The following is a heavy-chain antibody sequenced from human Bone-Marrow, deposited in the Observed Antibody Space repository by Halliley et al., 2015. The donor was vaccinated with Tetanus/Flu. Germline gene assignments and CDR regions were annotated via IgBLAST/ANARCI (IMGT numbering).Heavy chain of an antibody. CDR3: ARESMVVYDYYYAMDV. D-gene: IGHD3-22*01. Sequence: QVQLVQSGAEVKKPGASVKVSCKASGYSFNNYAISWVRQAPGQGLEWVGWISPYSGSTDSAQNLQGRVSITADTSTGTVYMELRSLRPDDTAVYYCARESMVVYDYYYAMDVWGQGTTVTVSS. CDR1: GYSFNNYA. V-gene: IGHV1-18*04. J-gene: IGHJ6*02. CDR2: ISPYSGST.